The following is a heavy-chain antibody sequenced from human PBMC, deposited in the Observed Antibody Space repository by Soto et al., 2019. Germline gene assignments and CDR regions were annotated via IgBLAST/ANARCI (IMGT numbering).Heavy chain of an antibody. V-gene: IGHV3-30*18. D-gene: IGHD2-8*01. CDR1: GFTFSTYG. CDR3: AKVGQVSAFAFYYYYGMDV. J-gene: IGHJ6*02. CDR2: MSDDGNKK. Sequence: PGGSLRLSCVASGFTFSTYGMHWVRQAPGKGLEWVAVMSDDGNKKSYADSVNGRFTISRDNSKSTLYLEMNSLRLEDSAVYFCAKVGQVSAFAFYYYYGMDVWGQGTTVTVSS.